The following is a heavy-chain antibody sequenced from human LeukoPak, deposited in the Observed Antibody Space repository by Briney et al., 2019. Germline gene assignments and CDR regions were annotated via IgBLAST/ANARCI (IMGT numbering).Heavy chain of an antibody. D-gene: IGHD3-22*01. V-gene: IGHV4-61*02. Sequence: SETLSLTCTVSGGSISSGSYYWRWIRQPAGKGLEWIGRIYTSGSTNYNPSLKSRVTISVDTSKNQFSLKLSSVTAADTAVYYCARVGGYYDLDYWGQGTLVTVSS. J-gene: IGHJ4*02. CDR2: IYTSGST. CDR1: GGSISSGSYY. CDR3: ARVGGYYDLDY.